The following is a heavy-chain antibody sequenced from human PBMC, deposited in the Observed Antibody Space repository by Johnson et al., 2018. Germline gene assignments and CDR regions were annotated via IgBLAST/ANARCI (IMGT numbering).Heavy chain of an antibody. Sequence: VQLVESGGGLVKPGRSLRLSCTASGFTFGDYAMSWFRQAPGKGLEWVGFIRSKAYGGTTEYAASVKGRFTISRDDSKSIAYLQMNSLKTEDTVVYYCTRGKYYDFLSGYYYPFGMDVWGQGTTVTVSS. D-gene: IGHD3-3*01. J-gene: IGHJ6*02. CDR1: GFTFGDYA. V-gene: IGHV3-49*05. CDR3: TRGKYYDFLSGYYYPFGMDV. CDR2: IRSKAYGGTT.